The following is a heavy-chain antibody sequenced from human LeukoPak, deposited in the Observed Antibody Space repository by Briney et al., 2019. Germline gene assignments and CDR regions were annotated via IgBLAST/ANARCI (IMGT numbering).Heavy chain of an antibody. D-gene: IGHD3-22*01. J-gene: IGHJ3*02. V-gene: IGHV1-18*01. CDR2: ISAYNGNT. Sequence: ASVKVSCKASGYTFISYGISWVRQAPGQGLEWMGWISAYNGNTNYAQKLQGRVTMTTDTSTSTAYMELRSLRSDDTAVYYCARDSYDMGAFDIWGQGTMVTVSS. CDR3: ARDSYDMGAFDI. CDR1: GYTFISYG.